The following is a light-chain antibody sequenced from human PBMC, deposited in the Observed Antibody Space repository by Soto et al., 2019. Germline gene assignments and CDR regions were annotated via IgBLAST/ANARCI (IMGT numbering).Light chain of an antibody. CDR2: GNN. Sequence: QSVLTQPPSASGTPGQRVSTPCSGSSPNMGSNTVTWYRQIPGTAPKLVIYGNNQRPSGVPDRISGSKSGTSASLAISGLQSEDEADYYCAAWDATLNGPVFGGGTKLTVL. CDR1: SPNMGSNT. J-gene: IGLJ2*01. CDR3: AAWDATLNGPV. V-gene: IGLV1-44*01.